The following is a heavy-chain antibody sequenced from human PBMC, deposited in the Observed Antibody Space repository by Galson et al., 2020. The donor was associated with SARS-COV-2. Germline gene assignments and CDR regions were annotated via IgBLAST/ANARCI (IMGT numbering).Heavy chain of an antibody. D-gene: IGHD3-10*01. J-gene: IGHJ6*01. Sequence: NSGGSLRLSCAASGFTFSSYSMNWVRQAPGKGLEWVSSISSSSYIYYADSVKGRFTISRDNAKNSLYLQMNSLRAEDTAVYYCARRDTLWFGEFPYYGMDVWGQGTTVTVSS. CDR2: ISSSSYI. CDR1: GFTFSSYS. V-gene: IGHV3-21*01. CDR3: ARRDTLWFGEFPYYGMDV.